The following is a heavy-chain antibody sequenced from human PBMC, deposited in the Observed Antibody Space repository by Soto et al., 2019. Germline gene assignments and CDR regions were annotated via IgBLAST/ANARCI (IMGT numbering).Heavy chain of an antibody. CDR2: LSRGDER. Sequence: QVQLQESGPGLVKPSETLSLTCTVSGAPITTTKWWAWVRLPPGKGLEWIGELSRGDERSSNPSLEGRFTMSLDKSTNHFSLKLTSVTAAETAIYYCATQTISYTWGVWGRGTSVSVSS. V-gene: IGHV4-4*02. J-gene: IGHJ6*02. CDR1: GAPITTTKW. CDR3: ATQTISYTWGV. D-gene: IGHD3-16*01.